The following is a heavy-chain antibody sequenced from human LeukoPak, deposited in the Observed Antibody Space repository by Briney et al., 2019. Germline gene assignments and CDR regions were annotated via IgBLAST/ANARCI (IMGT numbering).Heavy chain of an antibody. J-gene: IGHJ4*02. CDR3: ASTLEMAAGGHFDY. CDR2: ISAYNGNT. V-gene: IGHV1-18*01. D-gene: IGHD6-13*01. Sequence: ASVKVSCKASGYTFTSYGISWVRQAPGQGLEWMGWISAYNGNTNYAQNFQGRVTITADKSTSTAYMELSSLRSEDTAVYYCASTLEMAAGGHFDYWGQGTLVTVSS. CDR1: GYTFTSYG.